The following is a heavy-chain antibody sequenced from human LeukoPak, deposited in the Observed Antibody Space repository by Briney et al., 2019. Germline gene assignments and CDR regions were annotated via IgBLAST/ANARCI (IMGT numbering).Heavy chain of an antibody. CDR2: IYYSGST. J-gene: IGHJ4*02. CDR3: AREGYYYDSSGYYRRFDY. Sequence: SQTLSLTCTVSGGSISSGDYYWSWIRQPPGKGLEWIRYIYYSGSTYCNPSLKSRVTISVDTSKNQFSLKLSSVTAADTAVYYCAREGYYYDSSGYYRRFDYWGQGTLVTVSS. CDR1: GGSISSGDYY. D-gene: IGHD3-22*01. V-gene: IGHV4-30-4*08.